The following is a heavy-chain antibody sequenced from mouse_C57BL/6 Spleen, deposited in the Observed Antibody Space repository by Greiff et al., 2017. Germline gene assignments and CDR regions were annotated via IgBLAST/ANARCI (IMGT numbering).Heavy chain of an antibody. CDR2: IDPSDSYT. V-gene: IGHV1-69*01. Sequence: QVQLQQPGAELVMPGASVKLSCKASGYTFTSYWMHWVKQRPGQGLEWIGEIDPSDSYTNYNQKFKGKSTLTVDKSSSTAYMQLSSLTSEDSAVYYCARSSSGYLFAYWGQGTLVTVS. D-gene: IGHD3-2*02. J-gene: IGHJ3*01. CDR3: ARSSSGYLFAY. CDR1: GYTFTSYW.